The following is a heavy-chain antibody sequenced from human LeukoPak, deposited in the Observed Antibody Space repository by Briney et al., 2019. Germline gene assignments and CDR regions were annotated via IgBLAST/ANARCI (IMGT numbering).Heavy chain of an antibody. CDR3: VRGSATTVFDY. Sequence: EASVKVSCKASGYTFTSYYMHWVRQAPGQGLEWMGIINPSGGSTSSAQKFQGRVTMTRDTSTSTVYMELRSLRSEDTAVFYCVRGSATTVFDYWGQGTLVTVSS. CDR2: INPSGGST. D-gene: IGHD4-17*01. V-gene: IGHV1-46*01. J-gene: IGHJ4*02. CDR1: GYTFTSYY.